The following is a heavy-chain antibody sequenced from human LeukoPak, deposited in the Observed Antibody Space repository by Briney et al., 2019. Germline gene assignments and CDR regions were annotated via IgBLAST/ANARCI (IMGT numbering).Heavy chain of an antibody. CDR2: ISGSGGSR. Sequence: GESLRLSCAASGFTFSSYAMSWVRQAPGKGLEWLSAISGSGGSRYYLGSLKGRFTISRDNSKSTLYLQMNSLGAEDTAVHYCAKVAPYGNYLFHYWGQGTLVTVSS. CDR3: AKVAPYGNYLFHY. V-gene: IGHV3-23*01. D-gene: IGHD1-7*01. J-gene: IGHJ4*02. CDR1: GFTFSSYA.